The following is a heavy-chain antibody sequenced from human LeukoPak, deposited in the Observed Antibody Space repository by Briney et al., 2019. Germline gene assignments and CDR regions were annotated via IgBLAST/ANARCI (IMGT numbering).Heavy chain of an antibody. V-gene: IGHV4-59*01. CDR2: IYYSGST. CDR1: GGSISSYY. Sequence: SETLSLTCAVSGGSISSYYWSWIRQPPGKGLEWIGYIYYSGSTNYNPSLKSRVTLSVDTSKNQFSLKLSSVTAADTAVYYCARGTRPDYYDSSGYDLDYWGQGTLVTVSS. J-gene: IGHJ4*02. CDR3: ARGTRPDYYDSSGYDLDY. D-gene: IGHD3-22*01.